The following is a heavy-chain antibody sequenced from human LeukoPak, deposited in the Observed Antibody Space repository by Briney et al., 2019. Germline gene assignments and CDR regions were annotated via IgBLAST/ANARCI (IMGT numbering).Heavy chain of an antibody. D-gene: IGHD2-2*01. CDR1: GGSISSYY. CDR3: ASSRGYNWFDP. CDR2: IYHSGST. Sequence: PSETLSLTCTVSGGSISSYYWSWIRQPPGKGLEWIGSIYHSGSTYYNPSLKSRVTISVDTSKNQFSLKLSSVTAADTAVYYCASSRGYNWFDPWGQGTLVTVSS. V-gene: IGHV4-59*04. J-gene: IGHJ5*02.